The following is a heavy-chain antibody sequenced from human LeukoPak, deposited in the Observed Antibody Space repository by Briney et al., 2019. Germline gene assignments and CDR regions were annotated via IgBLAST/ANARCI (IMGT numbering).Heavy chain of an antibody. CDR3: ARDRAVATIGGVDY. CDR2: ISTYNGNT. CDR1: GYTFTSHG. V-gene: IGHV1-18*01. J-gene: IGHJ4*02. Sequence: ASVKVSCKASGYTFTSHGISWVRQAPGQGLEWMGWISTYNGNTNYAQKLQGRVTMTTDTSTSTAYMELRSLRSDDTAVYYCARDRAVATIGGVDYWGQGTLVTVSS. D-gene: IGHD5-12*01.